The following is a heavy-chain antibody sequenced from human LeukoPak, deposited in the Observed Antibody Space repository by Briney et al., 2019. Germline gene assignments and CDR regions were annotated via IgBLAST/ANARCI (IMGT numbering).Heavy chain of an antibody. CDR3: ARGDCSSTGCTGNFQH. D-gene: IGHD2-2*01. J-gene: IGHJ1*01. CDR2: IYYSGST. Sequence: PSETLSLTCTVSGGSISSSSYYWGWIRQPPGKGLEWIGSIYYSGSTYYNPSLKSRVTISVDTSKNQFSLKLSSVTAADTAVYYCARGDCSSTGCTGNFQHWGQGTLVTVSS. V-gene: IGHV4-39*01. CDR1: GGSISSSSYY.